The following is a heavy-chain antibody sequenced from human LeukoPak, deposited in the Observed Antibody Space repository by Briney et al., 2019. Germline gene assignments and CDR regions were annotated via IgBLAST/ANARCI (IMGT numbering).Heavy chain of an antibody. CDR2: IHYSETT. CDR3: AKDGSGYYDSSGYYYGDY. Sequence: SETLSLTCTVSGGSISSSNYYWGRIRQPPGKGLEWIASIHYSETTYYNPSLKSRVTISVDTSKNHFSLKLSSVTAADTAVYYCAKDGSGYYDSSGYYYGDYWGQGTLVTVSS. CDR1: GGSISSSNYY. V-gene: IGHV4-39*02. D-gene: IGHD3-22*01. J-gene: IGHJ4*02.